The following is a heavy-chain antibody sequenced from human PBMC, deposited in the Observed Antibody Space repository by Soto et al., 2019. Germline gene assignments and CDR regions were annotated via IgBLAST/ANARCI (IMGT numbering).Heavy chain of an antibody. CDR1: GCSISSYY. CDR3: ARPMFGQLFFFDH. V-gene: IGHV4-59*01. Sequence: PSETLFLTCTVSGCSISSYYWSWIRQPPGKGLEWIGYIYYSGSTNHNPSLKSRGTILVDTSKNQFSLKLSSVTAADTAVYYCARPMFGQLFFFDHWGQGTLVTVSS. D-gene: IGHD3-10*02. CDR2: IYYSGST. J-gene: IGHJ4*02.